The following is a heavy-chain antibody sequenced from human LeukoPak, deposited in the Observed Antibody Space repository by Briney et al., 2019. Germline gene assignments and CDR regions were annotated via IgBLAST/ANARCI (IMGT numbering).Heavy chain of an antibody. CDR2: IIPIFGTA. D-gene: IGHD3-22*01. V-gene: IGHV1-69*13. CDR1: GGTFSSYA. CDR3: ARGPRQVTMIVVAPYYYYGMDV. Sequence: SVKVSCKASGGTFSSYAISWVRQAPGQGLEWMGGIIPIFGTANYAQKFQGRVTITADESTSTAYMELSSLRSEDTAVYYCARGPRQVTMIVVAPYYYYGMDVWGQGTKVTVSS. J-gene: IGHJ6*02.